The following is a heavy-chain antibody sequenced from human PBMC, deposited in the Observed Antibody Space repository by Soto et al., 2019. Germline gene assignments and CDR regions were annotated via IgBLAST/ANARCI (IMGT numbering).Heavy chain of an antibody. CDR2: ISSSSSTI. D-gene: IGHD2-21*02. CDR1: GFTFSSYS. Sequence: GGSLRLSCAASGFTFSSYSMNWVRQAPGKGLEWVSYISSSSSTIYYADSVKGRFTISRDNAKNSLYLQMNSLRDEDTAVYYCARDPGCGGDCYDAFDIWGKGTMVTVS. J-gene: IGHJ3*02. CDR3: ARDPGCGGDCYDAFDI. V-gene: IGHV3-48*02.